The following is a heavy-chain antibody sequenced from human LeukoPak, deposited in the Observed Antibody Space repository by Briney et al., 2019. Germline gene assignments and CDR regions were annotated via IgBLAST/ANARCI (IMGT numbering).Heavy chain of an antibody. CDR3: ARDPDPIAAAGTSLDY. J-gene: IGHJ4*02. Sequence: GGSLRLSCAASGFTFSSYSMNWVRQAPGKGLEWVSSISSSSSYIYYADSVKGRFTISRDNAKNSLYLQMNGLRAEGTAVYYCARDPDPIAAAGTSLDYWGQGTLVTVSS. V-gene: IGHV3-21*01. CDR1: GFTFSSYS. D-gene: IGHD6-13*01. CDR2: ISSSSSYI.